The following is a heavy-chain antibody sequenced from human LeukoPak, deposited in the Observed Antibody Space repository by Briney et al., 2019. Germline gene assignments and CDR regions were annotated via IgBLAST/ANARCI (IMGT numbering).Heavy chain of an antibody. D-gene: IGHD2-2*01. V-gene: IGHV1-69*04. CDR2: IIPLLDIT. CDR1: GGTLSDYG. J-gene: IGHJ6*02. CDR3: ATDGPAAMGADYLYGLDV. Sequence: ASVKVSCKASGGTLSDYGFSWVRQAPGQGLEWMGRIIPLLDITTYAERFQGRVTITAYKSTSTAYLEVSSLRSKDTAVYYCATDGPAAMGADYLYGLDVWGQGTTVSVSS.